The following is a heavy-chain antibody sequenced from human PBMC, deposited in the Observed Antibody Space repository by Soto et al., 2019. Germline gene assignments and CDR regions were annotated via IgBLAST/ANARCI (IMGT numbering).Heavy chain of an antibody. CDR2: ISGSGGST. D-gene: IGHD3-3*01. CDR1: GFTFSSYA. J-gene: IGHJ6*03. CDR3: AKDSGHCSSTSCHPSTSYYDFWSGYLHYYYYMDV. V-gene: IGHV3-23*01. Sequence: GGSLRLSCAASGFTFSSYAMSWVRQAPGKGLEWVSAISGSGGSTYYADSVKGRFTISRDNSKNTLYLQMNSLRAEDTAVYYCAKDSGHCSSTSCHPSTSYYDFWSGYLHYYYYMDVWGKGTTVTVSS.